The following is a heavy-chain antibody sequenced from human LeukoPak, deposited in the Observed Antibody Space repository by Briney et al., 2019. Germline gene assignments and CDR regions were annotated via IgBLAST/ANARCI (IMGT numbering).Heavy chain of an antibody. J-gene: IGHJ3*02. CDR3: ARDLAEGAFDI. CDR1: GGSISSYY. Sequence: PSETLSLTCTVSGGSISSYYWSWIRQPPGKGLEWIGYIYYSGSTNYNPSLKSRVTISVDTSKNQFSLKLSSVTAADTAVYYCARDLAEGAFDIWGQGTMVTVSS. V-gene: IGHV4-59*01. D-gene: IGHD3-3*02. CDR2: IYYSGST.